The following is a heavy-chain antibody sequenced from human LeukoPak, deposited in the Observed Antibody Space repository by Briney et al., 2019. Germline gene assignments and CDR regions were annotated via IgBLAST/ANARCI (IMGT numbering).Heavy chain of an antibody. J-gene: IGHJ4*02. Sequence: GGSLRLSCAASGFTFTSYAMSWVRLAPGKGLEWVSGISGSGFTTDYADSVKGRFTISRDNSKNTLYLQLDSLGADDTALYYCAKAVAAVGAVYFDYWGQGTLVTVSS. CDR1: GFTFTSYA. V-gene: IGHV3-23*01. CDR2: ISGSGFTT. D-gene: IGHD6-13*01. CDR3: AKAVAAVGAVYFDY.